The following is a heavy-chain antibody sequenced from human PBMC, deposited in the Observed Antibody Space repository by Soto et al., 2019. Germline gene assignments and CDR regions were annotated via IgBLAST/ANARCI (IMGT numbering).Heavy chain of an antibody. D-gene: IGHD2-21*02. J-gene: IGHJ6*02. CDR2: IIPLLGTA. CDR3: ARADAPYCGGDCYRYCLSGLAV. V-gene: IGHV1-69*01. Sequence: QVQLVQSGAEVKKPGSSVKVSCKASGGTFSNHAISWVRQAPGQGLEWMGGIIPLLGTADYAQKFQGRVTITADESTTTAHMKLSSLRSEDSSVYYCARADAPYCGGDCYRYCLSGLAVWGQGTTVTVSS. CDR1: GGTFSNHA.